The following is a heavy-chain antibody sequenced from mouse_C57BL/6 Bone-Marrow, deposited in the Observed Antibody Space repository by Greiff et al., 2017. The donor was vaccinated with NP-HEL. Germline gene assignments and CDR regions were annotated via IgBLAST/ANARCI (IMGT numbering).Heavy chain of an antibody. CDR1: GYTFTSYW. CDR3: AREAGYDYGNLSY. Sequence: QVQLQQSGTELVKPGASVKLSCKASGYTFTSYWMHWVKQRPGQGLEWIGNINPSNGGTNYNEKFKSKATLTVDKSSSTAYMQLSSLTSEDSAVYYCAREAGYDYGNLSYWGQGTTLTVSS. J-gene: IGHJ2*01. D-gene: IGHD2-4*01. V-gene: IGHV1-53*01. CDR2: INPSNGGT.